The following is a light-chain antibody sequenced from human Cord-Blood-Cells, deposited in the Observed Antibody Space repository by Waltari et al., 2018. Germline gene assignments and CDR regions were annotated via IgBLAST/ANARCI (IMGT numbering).Light chain of an antibody. CDR3: QQYGSSPPWT. CDR2: GAS. V-gene: IGKV3-20*01. Sequence: GERATLSCRASQSVSSSYLAWYQQKPGQAPRLLIYGASSRATGIPDRFSGSGSGTDFTLTISRLEPEDFAVYYCQQYGSSPPWTFGQGTKVEIK. CDR1: QSVSSSY. J-gene: IGKJ1*01.